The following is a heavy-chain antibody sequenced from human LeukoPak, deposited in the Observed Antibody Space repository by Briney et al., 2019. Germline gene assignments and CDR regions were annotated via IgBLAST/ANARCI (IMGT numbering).Heavy chain of an antibody. CDR2: IVPIFGTT. Sequence: SVKVSCKVSGATFTYCTFSWVRQAPGQGLEWMGSIVPIFGTTDLPRKFQGRVTITADTSTTTAYMELTSLKSEDTALYYCAAYSTSPNLDYWGQATLVTVSP. J-gene: IGHJ4*02. CDR3: AAYSTSPNLDY. V-gene: IGHV1-69*08. CDR1: GATFTYCT. D-gene: IGHD6-13*01.